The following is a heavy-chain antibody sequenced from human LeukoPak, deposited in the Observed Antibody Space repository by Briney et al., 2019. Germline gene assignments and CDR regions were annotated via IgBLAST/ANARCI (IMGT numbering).Heavy chain of an antibody. CDR2: ISVYNGNT. J-gene: IGHJ6*02. V-gene: IGHV1-18*01. Sequence: ASVKVSCKASGYTFTSYGISWVRQAPGQGLEWMGWISVYNGNTNYAQKLQGRVTMTTDTSTSTAYMELRSLRSDDTAVYYCATHVAAAGTYYYGMDVWGQGTTVTVSS. CDR1: GYTFTSYG. D-gene: IGHD6-13*01. CDR3: ATHVAAAGTYYYGMDV.